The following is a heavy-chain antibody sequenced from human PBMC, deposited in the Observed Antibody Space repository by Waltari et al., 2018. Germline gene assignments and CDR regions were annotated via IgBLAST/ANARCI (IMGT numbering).Heavy chain of an antibody. Sequence: QVQLHQWGAGQLQPSETLSLTCAVSGEPFLGCFWSWVRQSPGKGLEWLGSIHYSGSTNYNPTLESRLSLSVDTTKKQFSLKLTSVTAADAALYFCARYGEVPASYFFDHWGQGTLVTVSS. J-gene: IGHJ4*01. CDR1: GEPFLGCF. V-gene: IGHV4-34*01. CDR3: ARYGEVPASYFFDH. D-gene: IGHD2-21*01. CDR2: IHYSGST.